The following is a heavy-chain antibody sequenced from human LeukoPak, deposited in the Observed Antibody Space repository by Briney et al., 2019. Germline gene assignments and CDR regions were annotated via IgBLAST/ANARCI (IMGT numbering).Heavy chain of an antibody. CDR1: GFTFSSYS. V-gene: IGHV3-21*01. CDR2: ISSSSSYI. D-gene: IGHD3-10*01. J-gene: IGHJ4*02. CDR3: ARDAITMVRGVTNYVDAG. Sequence: GGSLRLSCAASGFTFSSYSMNWVRQAPGKGLEWVSSISSSSSYIYYADSVKGRFTISRDSAKNLLYLQMNSLRAEDTAVYYCARDAITMVRGVTNYVDAGWGQGTLVTVSS.